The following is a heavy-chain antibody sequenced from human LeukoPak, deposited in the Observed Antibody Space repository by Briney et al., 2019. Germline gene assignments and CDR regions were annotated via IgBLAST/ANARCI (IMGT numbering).Heavy chain of an antibody. CDR1: GGSISSYY. V-gene: IGHV4-59*08. J-gene: IGHJ6*02. CDR2: IYYSGST. CDR3: ARAGNNMVRGESTTVGMDV. Sequence: TSETLSLTCTVSGGSISSYYWSWIRQPPGKGLEWIGYIYYSGSTNYNPSLKSRVTISVDTSKNQFSLKLSSVTAADTAVYYCARAGNNMVRGESTTVGMDVWGQGTTVTVSS. D-gene: IGHD3-10*01.